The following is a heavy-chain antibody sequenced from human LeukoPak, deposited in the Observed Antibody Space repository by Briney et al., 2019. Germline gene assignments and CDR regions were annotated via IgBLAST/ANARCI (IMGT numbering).Heavy chain of an antibody. CDR1: GGSINRYY. CDR2: VHDSAGT. V-gene: IGHV4-59*01. J-gene: IGHJ4*02. D-gene: IGHD3-9*01. CDR3: AKGRKDFDTNLGPFDS. Sequence: SETLSLTCTVSGGSINRYYWSWIRQSPGKGLEWLGYVHDSAGTIYNPSLKSRVTISVGTSKTQFSLKVTSVTTADTAVYYCAKGRKDFDTNLGPFDSWGQGILVTVSS.